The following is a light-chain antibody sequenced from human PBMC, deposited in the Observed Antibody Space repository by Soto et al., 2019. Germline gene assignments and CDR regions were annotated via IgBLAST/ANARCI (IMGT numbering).Light chain of an antibody. CDR2: EGS. V-gene: IGLV2-23*01. CDR1: NSDIGNYDL. CDR3: CSYAGSSTWV. J-gene: IGLJ3*02. Sequence: QSALTQPASVSASPGQSVTISCTGPNSDIGNYDLVSWYQQHPGKAPKLMIFEGSTRPSGVSNRFSGFKFGNTAALTISGLQAEDEADYYCCSYAGSSTWVFDGGTKLTVL.